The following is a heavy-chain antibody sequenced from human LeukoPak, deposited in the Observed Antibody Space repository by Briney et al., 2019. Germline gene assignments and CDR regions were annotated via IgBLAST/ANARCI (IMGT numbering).Heavy chain of an antibody. CDR3: ARDSENWSFDQ. J-gene: IGHJ4*02. D-gene: IGHD1-1*01. V-gene: IGHV3-33*01. Sequence: GGSLRLSCVASGLTPRRYGMHWVRQAPGRGLEWVAVIYNDGSQQYYADSVKGRFTIFRDNSRNTLYLQMNSLRVGDTAVYYCARDSENWSFDQWGQGTLVTVAA. CDR2: IYNDGSQQ. CDR1: GLTPRRYG.